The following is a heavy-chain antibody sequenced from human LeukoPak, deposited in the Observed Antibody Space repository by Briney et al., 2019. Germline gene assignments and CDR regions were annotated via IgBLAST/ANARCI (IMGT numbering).Heavy chain of an antibody. CDR2: INPSGGST. CDR3: ASNYYGSGSPWSLDY. CDR1: GYTFTSYY. D-gene: IGHD3-10*01. V-gene: IGHV1-46*01. J-gene: IGHJ4*02. Sequence: GASVKVSCKASGYTFTSYYMHWVRQAPGQGLEWMGIINPSGGSTSYAQKFQGRVTMTRDTSTSTVYMELSSLRSEDTAVYYCASNYYGSGSPWSLDYWGQGTLVTVSS.